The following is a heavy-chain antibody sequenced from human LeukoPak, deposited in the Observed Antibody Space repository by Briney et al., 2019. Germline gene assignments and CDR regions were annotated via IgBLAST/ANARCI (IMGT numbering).Heavy chain of an antibody. Sequence: SETLSLTCTVSGGSISSYYWSWIRQPPGKGLEWIGSIYYSGSTYYNPSLKSRVTMSADTSKNQFSLKLSSVTAADTAVYYCARRKLANDYWGQGTLVTVSS. J-gene: IGHJ4*02. V-gene: IGHV4-59*04. CDR1: GGSISSYY. D-gene: IGHD4-23*01. CDR2: IYYSGST. CDR3: ARRKLANDY.